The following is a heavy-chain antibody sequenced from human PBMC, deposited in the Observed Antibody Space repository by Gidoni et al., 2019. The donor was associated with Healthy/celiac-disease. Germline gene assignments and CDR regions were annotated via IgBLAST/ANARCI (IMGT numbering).Heavy chain of an antibody. CDR1: GFTFSSDA. J-gene: IGHJ3*02. Sequence: EVQLLESGGGLVQPGGSLRLSCAAYGFTFSSDAMSWVSQAPGKGLEWVSAISGSGGSTYYADSVKGRFTISRDNSKNTLYLQMNSLRAEDTAVYYCAKVYSGMTVTNAFDIWGQGTMVTVSS. CDR3: AKVYSGMTVTNAFDI. V-gene: IGHV3-23*01. D-gene: IGHD4-17*01. CDR2: ISGSGGST.